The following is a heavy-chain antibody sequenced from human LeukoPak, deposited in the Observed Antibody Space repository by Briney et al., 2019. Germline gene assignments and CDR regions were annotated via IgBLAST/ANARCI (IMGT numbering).Heavy chain of an antibody. V-gene: IGHV4-34*01. CDR1: GGSFSGYY. J-gene: IGHJ3*02. CDR2: INHSGST. Sequence: SETLSLTRAVYGGSFSGYYWSWIRQPPGKGLEWIGEINHSGSTNFNPSLKSRVTISVDTSKDQFSLKLSSVTAADTAVYYCGRVRAGSSSPSVRDAFDIWGQGTMVTVSS. CDR3: GRVRAGSSSPSVRDAFDI. D-gene: IGHD6-6*01.